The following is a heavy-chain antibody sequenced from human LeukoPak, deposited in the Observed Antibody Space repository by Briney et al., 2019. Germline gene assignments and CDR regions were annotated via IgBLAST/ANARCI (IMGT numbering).Heavy chain of an antibody. V-gene: IGHV4-34*01. CDR1: GGSFSGYY. D-gene: IGHD3-10*01. CDR2: INHSGST. CDR3: AREVLLWFGELSDYYDSSGYDY. Sequence: SETLSLTCAVYGGSFSGYYWSWIRQPPGKGLEWIGEINHSGSTNYNPSLKSRVTISVDTSKNQFSLKLSSVTAADTAVYYCAREVLLWFGELSDYYDSSGYDYWGRGTLITVSS. J-gene: IGHJ4*02.